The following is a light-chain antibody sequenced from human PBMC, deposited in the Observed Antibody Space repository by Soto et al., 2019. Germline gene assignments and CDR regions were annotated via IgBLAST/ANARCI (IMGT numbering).Light chain of an antibody. CDR1: SSDIRGYNF. CDR3: RSYTSSSMV. Sequence: QSALTQPASVSGSPGQSITISCTGTSSDIRGYNFVSWYQQHPGKAPQLIIYEVSTRPSGVSDRFSGSKSGYTAPLTISGLRAEDAAYYYCRSYTSSSMVFGGGTKLTVL. J-gene: IGLJ2*01. V-gene: IGLV2-14*01. CDR2: EVS.